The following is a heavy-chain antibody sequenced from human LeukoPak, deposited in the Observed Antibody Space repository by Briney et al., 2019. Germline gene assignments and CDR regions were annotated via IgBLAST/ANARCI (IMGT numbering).Heavy chain of an antibody. CDR3: ARLYITMVLGINWFDP. Sequence: SETLSLTCAVYGGSFSGYYWSWIRQPPGKGLEWIGEINHSGSTNYNPSLKSRVTISVDTSKNQFSLKLSSVTAADTAVYYCARLYITMVLGINWFDPWGQGTLVTVSS. J-gene: IGHJ5*02. V-gene: IGHV4-34*01. CDR2: INHSGST. CDR1: GGSFSGYY. D-gene: IGHD3-10*01.